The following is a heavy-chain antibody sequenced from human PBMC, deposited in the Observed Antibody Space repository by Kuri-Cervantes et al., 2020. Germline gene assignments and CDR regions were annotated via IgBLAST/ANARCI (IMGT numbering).Heavy chain of an antibody. Sequence: GGSLRLSCAASGFTFSSYAMHWVRQAPGKGLEWVAVISYDGSNKYYADSVKGRFTISRDNSKNTLYLRMNSLRAEDTAVYYCARGSGGSVLWVDYWGQGNLVTVSS. D-gene: IGHD1-26*01. V-gene: IGHV3-30-3*01. CDR2: ISYDGSNK. CDR1: GFTFSSYA. J-gene: IGHJ4*02. CDR3: ARGSGGSVLWVDY.